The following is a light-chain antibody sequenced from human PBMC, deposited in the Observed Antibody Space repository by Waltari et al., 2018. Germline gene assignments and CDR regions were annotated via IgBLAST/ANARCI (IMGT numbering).Light chain of an antibody. CDR1: SSNIGSNT. V-gene: IGLV1-44*01. CDR2: SNN. Sequence: QSVLPQPPSASGTPGQRVTISCSGSSSNIGSNTVNWYQQLPGTAPKLLMYSNNQRPSGVPDRFSGSKSGTSASLAISGLQSEDEAQYYCAAWDDSLNGVGFGGGTKLTVL. CDR3: AAWDDSLNGVG. J-gene: IGLJ2*01.